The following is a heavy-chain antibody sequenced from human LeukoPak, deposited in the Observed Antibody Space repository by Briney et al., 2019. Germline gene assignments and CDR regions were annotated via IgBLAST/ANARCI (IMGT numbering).Heavy chain of an antibody. Sequence: SETLSLTCAVYGGSFSGYYWSWIRQPPGKGLEWIGEINHSGSANYNPSLKSRVTISVDTSKNQFSLKLSSVTAADTAVYYCARGVMGDYWGQGTLVTVSS. V-gene: IGHV4-34*01. CDR1: GGSFSGYY. CDR3: ARGVMGDY. CDR2: INHSGSA. J-gene: IGHJ4*02. D-gene: IGHD2-8*01.